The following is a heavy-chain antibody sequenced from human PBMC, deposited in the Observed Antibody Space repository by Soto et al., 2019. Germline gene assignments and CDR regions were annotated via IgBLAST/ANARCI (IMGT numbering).Heavy chain of an antibody. CDR3: ARHSADFVVVIAARDYGMDV. D-gene: IGHD2-15*01. J-gene: IGHJ6*02. CDR2: IYYSGST. Sequence: QLQLQESGPGLVKPSETLSLTCTVSGGSISSSNYYWGWIRQTPGKALEWIGNIYYSGSTYYNPSLKSRVTISVDTSENHFSLKLSSVTAADAAVYYCARHSADFVVVIAARDYGMDVWGQGTTVIVSS. V-gene: IGHV4-39*01. CDR1: GGSISSSNYY.